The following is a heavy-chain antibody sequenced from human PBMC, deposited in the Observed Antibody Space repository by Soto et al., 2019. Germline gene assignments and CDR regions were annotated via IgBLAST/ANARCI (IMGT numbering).Heavy chain of an antibody. D-gene: IGHD1-26*01. V-gene: IGHV3-23*01. CDR3: ARSEGADGVVWFDT. CDR1: GFSFSNFA. Sequence: EVQLLQSGRDLVQPGGSLRVSCVASGFSFSNFAMSWVRQAPGKGLEWVSGIRGSGAESHYADSVRGRFTISRDNSKNTVYLEMHSLNVGDTAVYYCARSEGADGVVWFDTWGQGTLVTVSS. J-gene: IGHJ5*02. CDR2: IRGSGAES.